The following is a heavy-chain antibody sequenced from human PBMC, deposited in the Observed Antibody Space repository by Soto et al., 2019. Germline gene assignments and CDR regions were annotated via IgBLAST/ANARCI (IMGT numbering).Heavy chain of an antibody. V-gene: IGHV3-23*01. J-gene: IGHJ5*02. CDR3: AKDISPTGTTGTPNWFDP. CDR2: ISGNGGST. CDR1: GFTFSSYA. Sequence: PGGSLRLSCAASGFTFSSYAMSWVRQAPGKGLEWVSAISGNGGSTYYADSVKGRFTISRDNAKNTLYLQMNSLRAEDTALYYCAKDISPTGTTGTPNWFDPWGQGTLVTVSS. D-gene: IGHD1-7*01.